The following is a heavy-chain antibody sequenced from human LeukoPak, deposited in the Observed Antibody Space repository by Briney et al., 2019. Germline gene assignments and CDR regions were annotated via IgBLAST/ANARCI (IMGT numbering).Heavy chain of an antibody. D-gene: IGHD2-2*01. V-gene: IGHV1-18*01. Sequence: ASVKVSCKASGYTFTSYGISWVRQAPGQGLEWMGWISAYNGNTNYAQRLQGRVTMTRDTSISTAYMELSRLRSDDTAVYYCARDYCSSTSCLFDYWGQGTLVTVSS. CDR1: GYTFTSYG. CDR2: ISAYNGNT. J-gene: IGHJ4*02. CDR3: ARDYCSSTSCLFDY.